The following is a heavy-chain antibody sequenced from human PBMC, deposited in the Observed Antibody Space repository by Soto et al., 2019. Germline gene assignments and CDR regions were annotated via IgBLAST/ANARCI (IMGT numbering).Heavy chain of an antibody. Sequence: SETLSLTCTVSGGSISSSYSYWAWIRQPPGKGLEWIGTIYYSGSTYDNPSLKSRVAISLDRSKDQFSLKMSSVTAADTAVYYCATQIGAPGYFDNWGQGTLVTAPQ. CDR1: GGSISSSYSY. D-gene: IGHD3-16*01. CDR3: ATQIGAPGYFDN. J-gene: IGHJ4*02. V-gene: IGHV4-39*01. CDR2: IYYSGST.